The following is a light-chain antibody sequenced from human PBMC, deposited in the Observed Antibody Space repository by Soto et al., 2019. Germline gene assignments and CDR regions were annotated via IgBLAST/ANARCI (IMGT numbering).Light chain of an antibody. CDR2: KDT. CDR3: LSADSSGTYRV. J-gene: IGLJ3*02. V-gene: IGLV3-25*03. CDR1: VLTKQY. Sequence: SYELAQPPSVSVSPGQTARITCSGDVLTKQYACWYQLKPGQAPVLAMYKDTERPSGIPERFSGSSSGTTVTLTISGVRAEDEADYYCLSADSSGTYRVFGGGTKLTVL.